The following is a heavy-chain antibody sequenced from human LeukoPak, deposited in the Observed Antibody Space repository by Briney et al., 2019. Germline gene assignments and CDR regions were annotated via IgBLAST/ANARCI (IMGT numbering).Heavy chain of an antibody. D-gene: IGHD6-13*01. J-gene: IGHJ4*02. CDR1: GFTFSSYG. V-gene: IGHV3-30*02. CDR2: IRYDGSNK. Sequence: GGSLRLSCAASGFTFSSYGMHWVRQAPGKGLEWVAFIRYDGSNKYYADSVKGRFTISRDNSKNPLYLQMNSLRAEDTAVYYCAKYIKAAAPYFDYWGQGTLVTVSS. CDR3: AKYIKAAAPYFDY.